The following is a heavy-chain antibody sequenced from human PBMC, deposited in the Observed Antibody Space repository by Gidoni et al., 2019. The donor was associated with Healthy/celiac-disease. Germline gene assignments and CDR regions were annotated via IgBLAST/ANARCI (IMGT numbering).Heavy chain of an antibody. Sequence: EVQLLASGGGLVQPGGSLGLSFAASGVTFSSYARSWVRQAPGKGLEWVSAISGSGGSTYYADSVKGRFTISRDNSKNTLYLQMNSLRAEDTAVYYCAKGSNWGSLFDYWGQGTLVTVSS. D-gene: IGHD7-27*01. CDR2: ISGSGGST. J-gene: IGHJ4*02. CDR1: GVTFSSYA. CDR3: AKGSNWGSLFDY. V-gene: IGHV3-23*01.